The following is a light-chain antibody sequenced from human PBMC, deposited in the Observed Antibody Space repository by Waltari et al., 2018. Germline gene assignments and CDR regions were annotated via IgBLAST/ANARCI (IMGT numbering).Light chain of an antibody. J-gene: IGLJ7*01. V-gene: IGLV3-21*04. CDR1: NIGSKS. CDR3: HVWDSYSDHAV. CDR2: YDS. Sequence: SYVLTQPPSVSVAPGKTATITCGGNNIGSKSVHWYQQKPGQAPVLVMYYDSDRPSGTPERFSGSNSGNTATLSISRVEAGDEADYYCHVWDSYSDHAVFGGGTQLTVL.